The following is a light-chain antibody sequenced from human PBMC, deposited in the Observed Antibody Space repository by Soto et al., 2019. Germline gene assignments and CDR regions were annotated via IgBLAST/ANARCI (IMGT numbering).Light chain of an antibody. CDR1: SSDVGGYNY. Sequence: QAVVTQPASVSESPGQSITISCTGTSSDVGGYNYVSWYQQHPGKAPKLMIYEVSNRPSGVSNRFSGFKSGNTASLTISGLQAEDEADYYCSSYTTSTTYVFGTGTKVTVL. CDR2: EVS. V-gene: IGLV2-14*01. CDR3: SSYTTSTTYV. J-gene: IGLJ1*01.